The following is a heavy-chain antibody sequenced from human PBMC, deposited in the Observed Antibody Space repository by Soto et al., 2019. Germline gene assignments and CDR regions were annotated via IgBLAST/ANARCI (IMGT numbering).Heavy chain of an antibody. V-gene: IGHV4-59*01. CDR1: GGSIDSYY. D-gene: IGHD1-26*01. J-gene: IGHJ5*02. CDR2: IYYSGST. CDR3: ARGLGGIVGGAWFDP. Sequence: QVQLQQSGPGLVKPSETLSLTCSVSGGSIDSYYWTWIRQPSGRGLEWIGYIYYSGSTTYHPSLGSRVTISVDTSKTQFSLKLRSVTAADTAVYYCARGLGGIVGGAWFDPWGQGTLVTVSS.